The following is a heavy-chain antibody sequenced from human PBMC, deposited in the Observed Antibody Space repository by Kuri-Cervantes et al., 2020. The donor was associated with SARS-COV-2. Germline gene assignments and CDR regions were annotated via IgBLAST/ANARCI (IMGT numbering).Heavy chain of an antibody. CDR2: ISYDGSSK. D-gene: IGHD2-15*01. J-gene: IGHJ4*02. CDR3: AKDPHGIVVVVAAIDQ. V-gene: IGHV3-30*18. Sequence: GESLKISCVASGFTFSRYAIHCVRQAPGKGLEWVAVISYDGSSKYYADSVKGRFTISRDNSKNTLYLQMSSLRVEDTAVYYCAKDPHGIVVVVAAIDQWGQGTLVTVSS. CDR1: GFTFSRYA.